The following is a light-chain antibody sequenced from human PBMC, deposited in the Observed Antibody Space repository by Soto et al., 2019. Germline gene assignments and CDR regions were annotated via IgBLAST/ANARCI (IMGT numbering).Light chain of an antibody. Sequence: EIVLTQSPGTLSLSPGERATLSCWASQSVSSSYLAWYQQKPGQAPRLLMYDASGRATDIPDRFSGSGSGTDFTLTISRLEPEDFAVYYCQHYGSSPPKYTFGQGTKLEIK. CDR2: DAS. J-gene: IGKJ2*01. CDR3: QHYGSSPPKYT. CDR1: QSVSSSY. V-gene: IGKV3-20*01.